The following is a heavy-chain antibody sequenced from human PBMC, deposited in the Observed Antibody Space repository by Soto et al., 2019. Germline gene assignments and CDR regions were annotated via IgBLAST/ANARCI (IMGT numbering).Heavy chain of an antibody. CDR1: GYTFTSYY. Sequence: ASVKVSCKASGYTFTSYYMHWVRQAPGQGLEWMGIINPSGGSTSYAQKFQGRVTMTRDTSTSTVYMELSSLRSEDTAVYYCARNSGYKYSSGWYYYYYGMDVWGQGTTVTVSS. CDR2: INPSGGST. V-gene: IGHV1-46*01. CDR3: ARNSGYKYSSGWYYYYYGMDV. J-gene: IGHJ6*02. D-gene: IGHD6-19*01.